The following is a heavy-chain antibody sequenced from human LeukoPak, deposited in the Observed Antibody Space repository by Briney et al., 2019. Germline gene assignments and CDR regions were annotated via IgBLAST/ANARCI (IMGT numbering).Heavy chain of an antibody. CDR1: GGSFSGYY. CDR2: INHSGST. CDR3: ARAKRYCSSTSCSLSYYYYMDV. D-gene: IGHD2-2*01. J-gene: IGHJ6*03. V-gene: IGHV4-34*01. Sequence: PSETLSLTCAVYGGSFSGYYWSWIRQPPGKGLEWIGEINHSGSTNYNPSLKSRVTISVDTSKNQFSLKLSPVTAADTAVYYCARAKRYCSSTSCSLSYYYYMDVWGKGTTVTVSS.